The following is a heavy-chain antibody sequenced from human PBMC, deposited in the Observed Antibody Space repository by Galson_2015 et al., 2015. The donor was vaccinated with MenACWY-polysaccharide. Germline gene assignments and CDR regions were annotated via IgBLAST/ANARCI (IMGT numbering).Heavy chain of an antibody. Sequence: SVKVSCKASGYIFTDFYIHWVREAPGQGLEWVGWIDPKRGGTNYAQKFQGRVTMTRDTSISTAYLELSSLRADDTAVYYCAKIPTVGVTYFDYWGREPWSPSPQ. CDR1: GYIFTDFY. D-gene: IGHD1-26*01. J-gene: IGHJ4*02. CDR2: IDPKRGGT. CDR3: AKIPTVGVTYFDY. V-gene: IGHV1-2*02.